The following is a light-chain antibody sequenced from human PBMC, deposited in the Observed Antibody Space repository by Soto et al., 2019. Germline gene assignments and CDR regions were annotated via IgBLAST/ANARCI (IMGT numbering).Light chain of an antibody. V-gene: IGKV1-39*01. Sequence: DLQMTQSPSSLSASVGDRVTITCRASQSISSYLNWYQLKPGKAPNLLIYAASSLQGGVPSRFSGSGSGTDFTLTISSLQPEDFATYYCQQSYSTPPTFGQGTNLEIK. CDR3: QQSYSTPPT. CDR2: AAS. CDR1: QSISSY. J-gene: IGKJ2*01.